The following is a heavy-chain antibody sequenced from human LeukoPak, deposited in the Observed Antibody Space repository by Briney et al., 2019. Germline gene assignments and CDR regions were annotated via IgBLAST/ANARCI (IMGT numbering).Heavy chain of an antibody. V-gene: IGHV3-23*01. D-gene: IGHD5-12*01. CDR2: ISGSGGST. Sequence: PGGSLRLSCAASGFTFSSYAMSWVRQAPGKGLEWVSAISGSGGSTYYADSVKGRFTISRDNSKNTLYLQMNSLRAEDTAVYYCAKDRGGYSGYDPFDYWGQGTLVTVSS. CDR3: AKDRGGYSGYDPFDY. J-gene: IGHJ4*02. CDR1: GFTFSSYA.